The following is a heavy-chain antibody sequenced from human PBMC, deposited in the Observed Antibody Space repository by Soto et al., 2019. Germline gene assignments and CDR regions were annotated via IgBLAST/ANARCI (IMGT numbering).Heavy chain of an antibody. CDR2: IYYTGTT. J-gene: IGHJ4*02. CDR1: GDSVSSGYYF. Sequence: SETLSLTCIVSGDSVSSGYYFWGWIRLPPGKGLEWIGNIYYTGTTEYNPPLKSRVTISLDTPKNQFSLKLSSVTAADTAVYYCGRTNSSGAWAAWYWGQGTRGTVSS. CDR3: GRTNSSGAWAAWY. V-gene: IGHV4-61*01. D-gene: IGHD3-22*01.